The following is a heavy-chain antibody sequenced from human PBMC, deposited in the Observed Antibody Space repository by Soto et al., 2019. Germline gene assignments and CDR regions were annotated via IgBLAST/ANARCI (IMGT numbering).Heavy chain of an antibody. D-gene: IGHD3-22*01. V-gene: IGHV3-33*01. Sequence: QVQLVESGGGVVQPGRSLRLSCAASGFTFSSYGMHWVRQAPGKGLEWVAVIWYDGSNKYYADSVKGRFTISRDNSKNTLYLQMNSLRAEDTAVYYCAREVGYYYDSSGYYYYYYGMDVW. CDR1: GFTFSSYG. CDR3: AREVGYYYDSSGYYYYYYGMDV. CDR2: IWYDGSNK. J-gene: IGHJ6*01.